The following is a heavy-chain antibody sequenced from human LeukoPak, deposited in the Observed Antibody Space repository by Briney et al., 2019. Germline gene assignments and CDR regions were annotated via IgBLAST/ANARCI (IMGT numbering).Heavy chain of an antibody. CDR3: AKGGPVAADPRYFQH. Sequence: PGTSLRLSCAASGFTFSSYAMSWVRQAPGKGLEWVSAISGSGGTTYYADSVEGRFTISRDNSKNTLYLQMNSLRAEDTAVYYCAKGGPVAADPRYFQHWGQGTLVTVSS. V-gene: IGHV3-23*01. CDR1: GFTFSSYA. CDR2: ISGSGGTT. J-gene: IGHJ1*01. D-gene: IGHD6-19*01.